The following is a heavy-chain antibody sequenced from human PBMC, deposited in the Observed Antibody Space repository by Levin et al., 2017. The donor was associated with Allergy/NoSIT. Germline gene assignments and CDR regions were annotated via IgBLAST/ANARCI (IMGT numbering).Heavy chain of an antibody. Sequence: GGSLRLSCAASGFPFNIYGMNWVRQAPGKGLEWVSHISSSGSPIYYADSVRGRFTMSRDNSKSSLYLQMNSLRADDTALYFCSTGTIDYWGQGTLVTVSS. CDR1: GFPFNIYG. J-gene: IGHJ4*02. D-gene: IGHD2-8*01. CDR3: STGTIDY. CDR2: ISSSGSPI. V-gene: IGHV3-48*04.